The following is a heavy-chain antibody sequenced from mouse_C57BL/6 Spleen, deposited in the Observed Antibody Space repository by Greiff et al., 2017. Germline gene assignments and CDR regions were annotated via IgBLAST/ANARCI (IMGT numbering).Heavy chain of an antibody. Sequence: QVQLKQSGPELVKPGASVKISCKASGYAFSSSWMNWVKQRPGKGLEWIGRIYPGDGDTNYNGKFKGKATLTADKSSSTAYMQLSSLTSEDSAVYFCAREGYYYGSSYVWAMDYWGQGTSVTVSS. CDR2: IYPGDGDT. D-gene: IGHD1-1*01. CDR1: GYAFSSSW. CDR3: AREGYYYGSSYVWAMDY. J-gene: IGHJ4*01. V-gene: IGHV1-82*01.